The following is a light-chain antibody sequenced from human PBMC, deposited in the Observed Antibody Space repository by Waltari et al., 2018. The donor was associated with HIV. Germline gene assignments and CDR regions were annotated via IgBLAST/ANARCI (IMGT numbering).Light chain of an antibody. CDR1: QDITDS. CDR2: DAS. CDR3: QQFDNLPLT. J-gene: IGKJ4*01. V-gene: IGKV1-33*01. Sequence: DIQMTQSPSSLSASVGDRVTITCQASQDITDSLNWYQQKPGEAPKLLIFDASKLETGVPSRFSGSGSGTDFTFTISNLQPEDLATYFCQQFDNLPLTFGGGTQVEIK.